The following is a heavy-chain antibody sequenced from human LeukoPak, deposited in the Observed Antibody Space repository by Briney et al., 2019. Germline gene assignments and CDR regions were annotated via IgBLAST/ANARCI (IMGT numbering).Heavy chain of an antibody. CDR1: GYTFSTYY. CDR2: INPSAGST. CDR3: ARHKRDRGYEVDY. D-gene: IGHD5-12*01. Sequence: ASVKVSCKASGYTFSTYYMHWVRQAPGQGLEWMGIINPSAGSTTYAQKFQGRVTMTRDTSTSTVYMDLSSLTSEDSAMYYCARHKRDRGYEVDYWGQGTLVTVSS. V-gene: IGHV1-46*01. J-gene: IGHJ4*02.